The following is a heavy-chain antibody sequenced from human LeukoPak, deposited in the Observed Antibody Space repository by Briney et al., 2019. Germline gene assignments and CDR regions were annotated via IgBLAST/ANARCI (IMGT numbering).Heavy chain of an antibody. CDR2: IYYSGST. D-gene: IGHD3-10*01. V-gene: IGHV4-30-4*07. Sequence: SQTLPLTCAVSGGSISSGDYSWSWIRQPPGKGLEWIGNIYYSGSTYYNPSLKSRVNISVDTSKNQFSLKLTSVTAADTAVYYCARSQFYGSGSYQGRWFDPWGQGTLVTVSS. CDR3: ARSQFYGSGSYQGRWFDP. CDR1: GGSISSGDYS. J-gene: IGHJ5*02.